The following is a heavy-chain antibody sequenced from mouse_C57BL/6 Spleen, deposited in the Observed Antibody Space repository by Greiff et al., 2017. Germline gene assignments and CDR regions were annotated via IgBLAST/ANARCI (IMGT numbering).Heavy chain of an antibody. CDR2: INPSSGYT. Sequence: VQLHQSGAELARPGASVKMSCKASGYTFTSYTMHWVKQRPGQGLEWIGYINPSSGYTKYNQKFKDKATLTAEKSSSTAYMQLSSLTSEDAAVYYGARKTTYYGDWGQGTTLTVSS. V-gene: IGHV1-4*01. J-gene: IGHJ2*01. D-gene: IGHD2-13*01. CDR3: ARKTTYYGD. CDR1: GYTFTSYT.